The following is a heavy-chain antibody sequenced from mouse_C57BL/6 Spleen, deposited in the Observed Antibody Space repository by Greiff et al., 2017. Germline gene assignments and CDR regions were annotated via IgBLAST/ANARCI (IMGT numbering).Heavy chain of an antibody. CDR1: GYTFTSYW. CDR2: INPSSGYT. Sequence: QVQLKQSGAELAKPGASVKLSCKASGYTFTSYWMHWVKQRPGQGLEWIGYINPSSGYTKYNQKFKDKATLTADKSSSTAYMQLSSLTYEDSAVYYCARSEDYDGSWFAYWGQGTLVTVSA. D-gene: IGHD2-4*01. J-gene: IGHJ3*01. CDR3: ARSEDYDGSWFAY. V-gene: IGHV1-7*01.